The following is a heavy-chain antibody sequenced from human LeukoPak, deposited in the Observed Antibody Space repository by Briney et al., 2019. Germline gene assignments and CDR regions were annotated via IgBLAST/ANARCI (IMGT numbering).Heavy chain of an antibody. CDR1: GFTFSTFA. CDR3: AKDATRGTRFGKIPHYFDY. D-gene: IGHD3-10*01. CDR2: IFPSGGEI. J-gene: IGHJ4*02. V-gene: IGHV3-23*01. Sequence: GGSLRLSCEASGFTFSTFAMIWVRQPPGKGLEWVSSIFPSGGEIHYADSVRGRFTISRDNSKSTLSLQMNSLRAEDTAVYYCAKDATRGTRFGKIPHYFDYWGRRTLVTVSS.